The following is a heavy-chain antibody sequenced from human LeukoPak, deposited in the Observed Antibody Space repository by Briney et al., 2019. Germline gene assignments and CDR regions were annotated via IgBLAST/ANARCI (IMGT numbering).Heavy chain of an antibody. CDR2: MNPNSGNT. CDR3: ARGYGSGSYLRDY. J-gene: IGHJ4*02. Sequence: ASVKVSCKASGYTFTSYGISWVRQAPGQGLEWMGWMNPNSGNTGYAQKFQGRVTITRNTSISTAYMELSSLRSEDTAVYYCARGYGSGSYLRDYWGQGTLVTVSS. D-gene: IGHD3-10*01. CDR1: GYTFTSYG. V-gene: IGHV1-8*03.